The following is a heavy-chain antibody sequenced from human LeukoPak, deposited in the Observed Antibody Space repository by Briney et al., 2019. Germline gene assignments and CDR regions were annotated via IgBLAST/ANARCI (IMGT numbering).Heavy chain of an antibody. J-gene: IGHJ6*04. CDR2: INPSGGST. Sequence: ASVKVSCKASGYTFTSYYMHWVRQAPGQGLEWMGIINPSGGSTSYAQKFQGRVTMTRDTSTSTVYMELSSLRSEDTGVYYCASSRANWGSILVYGMDVWGKGTTVTVSS. CDR1: GYTFTSYY. CDR3: ASSRANWGSILVYGMDV. D-gene: IGHD7-27*01. V-gene: IGHV1-46*01.